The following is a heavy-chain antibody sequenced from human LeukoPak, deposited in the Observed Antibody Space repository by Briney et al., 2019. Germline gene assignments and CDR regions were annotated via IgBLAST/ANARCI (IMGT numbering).Heavy chain of an antibody. D-gene: IGHD2-2*01. J-gene: IGHJ4*02. V-gene: IGHV3-9*01. CDR3: AKDRYCTSSSCPIDY. Sequence: GGSLRLSCVGSGYSFDEYAMHWVRQAPGKGLEWVSGINWKSDKIGYADSVKGRFTISRVNSRNSLYLQMNSLRVEDTALYYCAKDRYCTSSSCPIDYWGQGTMVTVSS. CDR1: GYSFDEYA. CDR2: INWKSDKI.